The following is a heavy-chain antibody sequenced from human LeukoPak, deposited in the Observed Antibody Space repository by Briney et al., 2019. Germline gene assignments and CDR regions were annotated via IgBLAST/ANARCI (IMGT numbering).Heavy chain of an antibody. CDR2: IYHSGST. V-gene: IGHV4-39*07. Sequence: KPSETLSLTCTVSGGSISSSSYYWGWIRQPPGKGLEWIGSIYHSGSTYYNPSLKSRVTISVDTSKNQFSLKLSSVTAADTAVYYCARWATSILLWFGELWMKPTNFDYWGQGTLVTVSS. D-gene: IGHD3-10*01. CDR1: GGSISSSSYY. J-gene: IGHJ4*02. CDR3: ARWATSILLWFGELWMKPTNFDY.